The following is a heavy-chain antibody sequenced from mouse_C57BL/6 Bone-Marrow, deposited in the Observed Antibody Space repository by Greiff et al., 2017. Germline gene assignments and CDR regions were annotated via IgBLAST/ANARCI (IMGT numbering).Heavy chain of an antibody. Sequence: QVQLQQPGAELVKPGASVKLSCKASGYTFTSYWMHWVKQRPGRGLEWIGRIDPNSGGTKYNEKFKSKATLTVDKPSSTAYMQLSSLTSEDSAVXYCATPYYSTLYYAMDYWGQGTSVTVSS. J-gene: IGHJ4*01. CDR2: IDPNSGGT. D-gene: IGHD2-5*01. CDR3: ATPYYSTLYYAMDY. V-gene: IGHV1-72*01. CDR1: GYTFTSYW.